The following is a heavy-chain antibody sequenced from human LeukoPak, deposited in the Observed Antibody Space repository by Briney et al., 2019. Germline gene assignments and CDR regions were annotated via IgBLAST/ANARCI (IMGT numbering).Heavy chain of an antibody. CDR3: ARGALSVVAGAYYYNGMDV. V-gene: IGHV4-4*02. J-gene: IGHJ6*02. D-gene: IGHD6-19*01. CDR1: GFTFSSYSM. CDR2: IYHLGST. Sequence: GSLRLSCAASGFTFSSYSMNWVRQAPGKGLEWIGEIYHLGSTNYNPSLKSRVTISVDKSNNHFSLRLDSVTAADTAVYYCARGALSVVAGAYYYNGMDVWGQGTTVTVS.